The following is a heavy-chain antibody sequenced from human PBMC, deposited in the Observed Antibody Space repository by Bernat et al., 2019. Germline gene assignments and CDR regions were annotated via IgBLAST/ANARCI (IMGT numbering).Heavy chain of an antibody. Sequence: EVQLVESGGGLVQPGRSLRLSCAASGFTFDDYAMHWVRQAPGKGLEWVSGISWNSGSIGYADSVKGRFTISRDNAKNTVYLQMNSLRAEDTAIYYCARDRGGMGDYWGQGTLVTVSS. CDR1: GFTFDDYA. V-gene: IGHV3-9*01. CDR2: ISWNSGSI. CDR3: ARDRGGMGDY. J-gene: IGHJ4*02. D-gene: IGHD6-13*01.